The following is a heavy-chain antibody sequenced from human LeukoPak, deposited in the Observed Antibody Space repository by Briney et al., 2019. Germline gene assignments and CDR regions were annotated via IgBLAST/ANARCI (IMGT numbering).Heavy chain of an antibody. D-gene: IGHD3-9*01. CDR1: GFSLRTSGVG. CDR3: AHDSSYDILTGYYNAFDI. Sequence: SGPTLVKPTQTLTLTCTFSGFSLRTSGVGVGWIRQPPGKALEWLALIYWDDDKRYSPSLKSRLTITKDASKNQVVLTMTNMDPVDTATYYCAHDSSYDILTGYYNAFDIWGQGTMVTVSS. J-gene: IGHJ3*02. V-gene: IGHV2-5*02. CDR2: IYWDDDK.